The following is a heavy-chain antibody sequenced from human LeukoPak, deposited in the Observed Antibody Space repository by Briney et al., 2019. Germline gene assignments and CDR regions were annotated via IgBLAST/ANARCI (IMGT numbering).Heavy chain of an antibody. J-gene: IGHJ4*02. CDR2: MNPNSGNT. CDR1: GGTFTSYD. V-gene: IGHV1-8*03. Sequence: GASVKVSCKASGGTFTSYDINWVRQATGQGLEWMGWMNPNSGNTGYAQKFQGRVTITRNTSISTAYMELSSLRSEDTAAYYCARRYCSSTSCYSSFDYWGQGTLVTVSS. CDR3: ARRYCSSTSCYSSFDY. D-gene: IGHD2-2*01.